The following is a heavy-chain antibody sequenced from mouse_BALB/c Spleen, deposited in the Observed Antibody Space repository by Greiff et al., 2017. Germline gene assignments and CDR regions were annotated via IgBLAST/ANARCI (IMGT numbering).Heavy chain of an antibody. CDR1: GYSFTGYY. J-gene: IGHJ1*01. CDR2: ISCYNGAT. Sequence: LVKTGASVKISCKASGYSFTGYYMHWVKQSHGKSLEWIGYISCYNGATSYNQKFKGKTTFTVDTSSSTAYMQFNSLTSEDSAVYYCARRYGSSYDWYFDVWGAGTTVTVSS. V-gene: IGHV1S34*01. CDR3: ARRYGSSYDWYFDV. D-gene: IGHD1-1*01.